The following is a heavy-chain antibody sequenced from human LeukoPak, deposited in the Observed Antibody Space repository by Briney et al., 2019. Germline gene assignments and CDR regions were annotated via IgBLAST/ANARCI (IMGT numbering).Heavy chain of an antibody. V-gene: IGHV4-59*11. CDR2: IYYSGST. CDR1: GVSISSHY. Sequence: SETLSLTCTVSGVSISSHYWSWIRQPPGKGLEWIGYIYYSGSTNYNPSLKSRVTISVDTSKNQFSLKLSSVTAADTAVYYCARWGSSWEYNWFDPWGQGTLVTVSS. D-gene: IGHD6-13*01. CDR3: ARWGSSWEYNWFDP. J-gene: IGHJ5*02.